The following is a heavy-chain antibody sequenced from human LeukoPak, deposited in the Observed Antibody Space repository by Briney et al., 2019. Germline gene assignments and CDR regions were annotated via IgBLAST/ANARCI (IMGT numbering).Heavy chain of an antibody. CDR3: TRGAVSEDCSGGSCYRWDQ. J-gene: IGHJ4*02. CDR1: GYTFSNYD. CDR2: MSPNSGNT. Sequence: ASVKVSCKASGYTFSNYDINWVRQATGQGLEWMGWMSPNSGNTGYAQKFQGRVTMTRDTSISTAYMELSSLRSEDAAVYYCTRGAVSEDCSGGSCYRWDQWGQGTLVAVSS. V-gene: IGHV1-8*01. D-gene: IGHD2-15*01.